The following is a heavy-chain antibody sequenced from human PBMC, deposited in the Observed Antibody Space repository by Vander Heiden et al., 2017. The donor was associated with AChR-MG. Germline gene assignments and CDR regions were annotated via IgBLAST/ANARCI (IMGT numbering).Heavy chain of an antibody. Sequence: QVQLVQSGAEVKKPGASVKVSCKASGYTFTSYDINWVGQATGQGLEWMGWMNPNSGNTGYAQKFQGRVTMTRNTSISTAYMELSSLRSEDTAVYYCARGPLITGTTADAFDIWGQGTMVTVSS. J-gene: IGHJ3*02. CDR1: GYTFTSYD. V-gene: IGHV1-8*01. CDR3: ARGPLITGTTADAFDI. CDR2: MNPNSGNT. D-gene: IGHD1-20*01.